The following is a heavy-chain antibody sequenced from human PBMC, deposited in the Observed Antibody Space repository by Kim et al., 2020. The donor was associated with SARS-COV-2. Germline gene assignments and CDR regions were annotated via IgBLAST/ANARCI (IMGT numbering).Heavy chain of an antibody. D-gene: IGHD3-22*01. V-gene: IGHV3-7*01. Sequence: GGSLRLSCAASGFTFSNYWMSWVRQAPGKGLEWVAKIKQDGSENYYVDSVKGRFTISRDNAKNSLYLQMNSLRAEDTAVYYCARDYYDSSCYCVVSNWGQGTLVTVSS. J-gene: IGHJ4*02. CDR2: IKQDGSEN. CDR1: GFTFSNYW. CDR3: ARDYYDSSCYCVVSN.